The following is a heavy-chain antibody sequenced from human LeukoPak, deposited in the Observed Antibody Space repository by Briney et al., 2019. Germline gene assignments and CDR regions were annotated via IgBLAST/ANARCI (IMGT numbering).Heavy chain of an antibody. D-gene: IGHD2-2*01. CDR2: IRYDGSNK. V-gene: IGHV3-30*02. CDR3: ARDLKVVPNYYYYYMDV. CDR1: GFTFSSYG. J-gene: IGHJ6*03. Sequence: GGSLRLSCAASGFTFSSYGMHWVRQAPGKGLEWVAFIRYDGSNKYYADSVKGRFTISRDNAKNSLYLQMNSLRAGDTAVYYCARDLKVVPNYYYYYMDVWGKGTTVTVSS.